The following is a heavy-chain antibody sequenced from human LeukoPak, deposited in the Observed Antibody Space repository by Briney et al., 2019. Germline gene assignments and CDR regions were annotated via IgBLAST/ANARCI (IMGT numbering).Heavy chain of an antibody. CDR2: ISHSGST. Sequence: SETLSLTCTVSGYSISNGYYWGWIRQPPGKGLEWIGSISHSGSTYYNPSLKSRVTISVDTSKNQFSLKLSSVTAADTAVYYCALDGFWSGYYTSYYFDYWGQGTLVTVSS. CDR1: GYSISNGYY. D-gene: IGHD3-3*01. CDR3: ALDGFWSGYYTSYYFDY. V-gene: IGHV4-38-2*02. J-gene: IGHJ4*02.